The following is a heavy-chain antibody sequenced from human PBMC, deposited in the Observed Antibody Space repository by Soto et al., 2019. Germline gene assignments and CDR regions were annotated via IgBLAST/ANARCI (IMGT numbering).Heavy chain of an antibody. CDR2: ISYDGSNK. J-gene: IGHJ4*02. D-gene: IGHD1-20*01. V-gene: IGHV3-30*03. Sequence: GGSLRLSCAASGFTFSNAWMNWVRQAPGKGLEWVAVISYDGSNKYYADSVKGRFTISRDNSKNTLYLQMNSLRAEDTAVYYCARDRLNNAYNNYFDYWGQGIVVTVSS. CDR1: GFTFSNAW. CDR3: ARDRLNNAYNNYFDY.